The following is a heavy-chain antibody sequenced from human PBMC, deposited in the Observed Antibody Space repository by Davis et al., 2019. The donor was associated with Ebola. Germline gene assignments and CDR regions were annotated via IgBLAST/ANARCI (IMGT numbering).Heavy chain of an antibody. CDR3: ARERISRAVAGRGGWFDP. D-gene: IGHD6-19*01. V-gene: IGHV3-74*01. CDR1: GFTFSSYW. Sequence: PGGSLRLSCAASGFTFSSYWMHWVRQAPGKGLVWVSRINSDGSSTSYADSVKGRFTISRDNAKNTLYLQMNSLRAEDTAVYYCARERISRAVAGRGGWFDPWGQGTLVTVSS. J-gene: IGHJ5*02. CDR2: INSDGSST.